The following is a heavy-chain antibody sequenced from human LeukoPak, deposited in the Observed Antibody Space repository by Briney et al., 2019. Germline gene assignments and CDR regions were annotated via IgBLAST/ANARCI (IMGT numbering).Heavy chain of an antibody. CDR1: GGSISSYY. CDR3: AREISPVTGYSSGWRLFDY. V-gene: IGHV4-59*01. D-gene: IGHD6-19*01. Sequence: PSETLSLTCTVSGGSISSYYWSWIRQPPGKGLEWIGYIYYSGSTNYNPSLKSRVTISVDTSKNQFPLKLSSVTAADTAVYYCAREISPVTGYSSGWRLFDYWGQGTLVTVSS. CDR2: IYYSGST. J-gene: IGHJ4*02.